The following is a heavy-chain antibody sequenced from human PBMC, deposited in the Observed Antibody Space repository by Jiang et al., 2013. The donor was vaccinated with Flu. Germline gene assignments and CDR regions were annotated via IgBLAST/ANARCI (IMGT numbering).Heavy chain of an antibody. Sequence: DDTRYSPSLKNRLTITKDTSKNQVVLTVTNMDPVDTATYYCAHGTYGDFVGYLHHWGQGTLVTVSS. CDR3: AHGTYGDFVGYLHH. D-gene: IGHD4-17*01. V-gene: IGHV2-5*01. CDR2: DDT. J-gene: IGHJ1*01.